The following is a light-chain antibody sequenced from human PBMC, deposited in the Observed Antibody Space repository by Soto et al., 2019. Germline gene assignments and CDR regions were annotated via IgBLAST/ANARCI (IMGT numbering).Light chain of an antibody. CDR1: SSDVGGYNY. CDR3: CSYADSYQEV. CDR2: DVS. V-gene: IGLV2-11*01. J-gene: IGLJ2*01. Sequence: QSALTQPRSVSGSPGQSVTISCTGTSSDVGGYNYVSWYQQHPGKAPKLMIYDVSKRPSGVPDRFSGSKSGNTASLTISGLQAEDEADYYCCSYADSYQEVFGGGTKLTVL.